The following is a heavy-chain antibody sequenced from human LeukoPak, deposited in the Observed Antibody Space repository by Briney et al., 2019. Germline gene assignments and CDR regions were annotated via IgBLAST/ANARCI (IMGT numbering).Heavy chain of an antibody. CDR3: ARKYSSSWYPSFDY. J-gene: IGHJ4*02. CDR1: GFTFTDFY. V-gene: IGHV3-11*04. CDR2: ISISGTTI. Sequence: GGSLRLSCAASGFTFTDFYMSWIRQAPGKGVEWVSYISISGTTIYYADSVKGRFTISRDNAKNSLYLQMNSLRAEDTAVYYCARKYSSSWYPSFDYWGQGTLVTVSS. D-gene: IGHD6-13*01.